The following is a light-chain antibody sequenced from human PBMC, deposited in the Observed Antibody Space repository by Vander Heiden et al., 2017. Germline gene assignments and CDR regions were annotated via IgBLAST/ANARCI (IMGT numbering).Light chain of an antibody. V-gene: IGKV1-33*01. J-gene: IGKJ3*01. CDR1: QDINNR. Sequence: DIQMTQSPSSLSASVGDRVTITCQASQDINNRLNWYQQKPGKAPKLLIYDASNLATGVPSRFSGSGSGTDFTLTISSLQPEDIATYYCQHYDNLLFTFGPGTKVGVK. CDR3: QHYDNLLFT. CDR2: DAS.